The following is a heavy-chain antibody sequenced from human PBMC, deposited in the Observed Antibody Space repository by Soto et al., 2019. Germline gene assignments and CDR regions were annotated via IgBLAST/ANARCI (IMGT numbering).Heavy chain of an antibody. CDR1: GFTFSSYA. J-gene: IGHJ4*02. Sequence: EVQLLESGGGLVQPGGSLRLSCAASGFTFSSYAMSWVRQAPGKGLEWVSVISGSGGSTYYADSVKGRFTISRDNSKKTLYLQMNSLRAEDTAVYYCVKDRGGYSTSWRDYWGQGTLVTVSS. D-gene: IGHD6-13*01. CDR2: ISGSGGST. CDR3: VKDRGGYSTSWRDY. V-gene: IGHV3-23*01.